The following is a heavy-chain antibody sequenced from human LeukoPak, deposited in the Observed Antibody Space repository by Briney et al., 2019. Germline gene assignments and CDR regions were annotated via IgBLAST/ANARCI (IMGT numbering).Heavy chain of an antibody. D-gene: IGHD2-8*01. CDR3: ARGGAHTLVLTAAFIPPFAY. Sequence: ASVKVSCKTSGYTFTDYYMHWVRQAPGQGLEWMGWIKPNSGDTNFAQKSQGRVTMTRDTSITTAYMELSRLRSDDTAVYYCARGGAHTLVLTAAFIPPFAYWGQGTLVTVSS. CDR2: IKPNSGDT. CDR1: GYTFTDYY. J-gene: IGHJ4*02. V-gene: IGHV1-2*02.